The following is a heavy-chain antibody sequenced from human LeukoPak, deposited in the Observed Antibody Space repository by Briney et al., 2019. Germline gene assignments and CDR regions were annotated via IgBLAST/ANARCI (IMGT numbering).Heavy chain of an antibody. V-gene: IGHV4-4*02. CDR1: GGSISSSNW. D-gene: IGHD3-10*01. CDR3: ARVRFGSGSYFSYFDY. CDR2: IHHSGST. J-gene: IGHJ4*02. Sequence: SETLSLTCAVSGGSISSSNWWSWVRQPPGKGLEWIGEIHHSGSTNYNTSPKSRVTISVDKSKNQFSLKLSSVTAADTAVYYCARVRFGSGSYFSYFDYWGQGTLVTVSS.